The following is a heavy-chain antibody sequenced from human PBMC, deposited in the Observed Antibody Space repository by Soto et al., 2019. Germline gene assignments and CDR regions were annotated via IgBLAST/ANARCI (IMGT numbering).Heavy chain of an antibody. CDR1: GGSFSGYY. V-gene: IGHV4-34*01. CDR2: INHSGST. Sequence: PSETLSLTCAVYGGSFSGYYWSWIRQPPGKGLEWIGGINHSGSTNYNPPLKSRVTISVDTSKNQFSLKLSSVTAADTAVYYCARRDFWSGYYRTHFDYWGQGTLVTVSS. CDR3: ARRDFWSGYYRTHFDY. D-gene: IGHD3-3*01. J-gene: IGHJ4*02.